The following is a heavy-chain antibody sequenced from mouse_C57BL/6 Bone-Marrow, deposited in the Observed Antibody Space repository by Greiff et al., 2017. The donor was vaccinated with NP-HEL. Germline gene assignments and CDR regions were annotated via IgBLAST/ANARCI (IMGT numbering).Heavy chain of an antibody. D-gene: IGHD6-1*01. CDR3: ARRQGGFAY. V-gene: IGHV1-69*01. CDR2: IDPSDSYT. CDR1: GYTFTSYW. J-gene: IGHJ3*01. Sequence: QVHVKQPGAELVMPGASVKLSCKASGYTFTSYWMHWVKQRPGQGLEWIGEIDPSDSYTNYNQKFKGKSTLTVDKSSSTAYMQLSSLTSEDSAVYYCARRQGGFAYWGQGTLVTVSA.